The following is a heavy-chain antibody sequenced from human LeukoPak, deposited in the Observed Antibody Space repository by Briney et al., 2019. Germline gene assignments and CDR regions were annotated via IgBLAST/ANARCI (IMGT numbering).Heavy chain of an antibody. CDR1: GFTFSDYY. J-gene: IGHJ4*02. CDR3: AKYRQHLDY. CDR2: INDNGGST. V-gene: IGHV3-23*01. D-gene: IGHD6-13*01. Sequence: GGSLRLSCAASGFTFSDYYMNWIRQAPGEGLEWVSVINDNGGSTYYADSVKGRFTISRDNSKNTLYLQMNSLRADDTAVYYCAKYRQHLDYWGQGTLVTVSS.